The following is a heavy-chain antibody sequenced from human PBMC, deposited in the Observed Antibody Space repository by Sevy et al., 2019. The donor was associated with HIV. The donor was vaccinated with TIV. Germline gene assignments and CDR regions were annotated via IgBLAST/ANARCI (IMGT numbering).Heavy chain of an antibody. V-gene: IGHV3-21*01. J-gene: IGHJ5*02. CDR3: ARVTSDSSSWYRYNWFDP. D-gene: IGHD6-13*01. CDR1: GFTFSSYS. Sequence: GGSLRLSCAASGFTFSSYSMNWVRQAPGKGLEWVSSISSSSSYINYADSVKGRFTISRDNAKNSPYLQMNSLRAEDTAVYYCARVTSDSSSWYRYNWFDPWGQGTLVTVSS. CDR2: ISSSSSYI.